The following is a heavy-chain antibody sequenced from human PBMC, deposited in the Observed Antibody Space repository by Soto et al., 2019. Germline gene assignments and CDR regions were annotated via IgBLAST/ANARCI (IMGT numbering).Heavy chain of an antibody. Sequence: LRLSCAASGFTCSSYSMNWVRQAPGKGLEWGSYISSSSSTIYYADSVKGRFTISRDNAKTSLYLQMNSLRDEDTAVYYCAREIMITFGGVLAPDYRMDVWGQGTTVTVSS. CDR3: AREIMITFGGVLAPDYRMDV. J-gene: IGHJ6*02. CDR2: ISSSSSTI. CDR1: GFTCSSYS. D-gene: IGHD3-16*02. V-gene: IGHV3-48*02.